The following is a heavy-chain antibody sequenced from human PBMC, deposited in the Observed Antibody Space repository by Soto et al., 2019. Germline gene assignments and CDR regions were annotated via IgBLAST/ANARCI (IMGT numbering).Heavy chain of an antibody. CDR1: GGSISSYY. Sequence: SETLSLTCTVSGGSISSYYWSLLRQPPGKGLEWIGYIYYSGSTNYNPSLKSRVTISVDTSKNQFSLKLSSVTAADTAVYYCARDAGVAGYFDYWGQGTLVTVSS. V-gene: IGHV4-59*01. CDR2: IYYSGST. J-gene: IGHJ4*02. CDR3: ARDAGVAGYFDY. D-gene: IGHD6-19*01.